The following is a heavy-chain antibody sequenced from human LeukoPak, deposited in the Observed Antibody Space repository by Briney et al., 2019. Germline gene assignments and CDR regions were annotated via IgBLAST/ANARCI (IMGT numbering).Heavy chain of an antibody. J-gene: IGHJ3*02. CDR2: IYYSGST. V-gene: IGHV4-39*01. Sequence: SETLSLTCTVSGGSISSSSYYWGWIRQPPGKGLEWIGSIYYSGSTYYNPSLKSRVTISVDTSKNQFSLKLSSVTAADTAVYYCASITMVRGDAFDIWGQGTMVTVSS. CDR1: GGSISSSSYY. D-gene: IGHD3-10*01. CDR3: ASITMVRGDAFDI.